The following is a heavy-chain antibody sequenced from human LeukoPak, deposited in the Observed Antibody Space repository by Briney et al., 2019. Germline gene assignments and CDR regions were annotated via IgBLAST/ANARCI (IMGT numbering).Heavy chain of an antibody. J-gene: IGHJ4*02. CDR2: ISTSSSYI. V-gene: IGHV3-21*04. CDR3: ARTPTGGYDFERHYFDY. Sequence: GGSLRLSCAVSGFTFSSYSMNWVRQAPGKGLEWVSSISTSSSYIYYADSVKGRFTISRDNAKKSLYLEMNSLRAEDTAVYYCARTPTGGYDFERHYFDYWGQGTLVTVSS. CDR1: GFTFSSYS. D-gene: IGHD5-12*01.